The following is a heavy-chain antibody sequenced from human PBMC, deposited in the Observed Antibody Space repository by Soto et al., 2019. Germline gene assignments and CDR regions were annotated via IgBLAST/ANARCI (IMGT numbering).Heavy chain of an antibody. Sequence: PSETRSLTCTVSGGSISSGGYSWTWLRQSPGKGLEWIGYTYQSGSAFYNPSLKSRVTISVDRSKNQFSLNLTSVTAADTAVYYCARDYYGMDVWGQGTTVTVSS. CDR3: ARDYYGMDV. J-gene: IGHJ6*02. V-gene: IGHV4-30-2*06. CDR1: GGSISSGGYS. CDR2: TYQSGSA.